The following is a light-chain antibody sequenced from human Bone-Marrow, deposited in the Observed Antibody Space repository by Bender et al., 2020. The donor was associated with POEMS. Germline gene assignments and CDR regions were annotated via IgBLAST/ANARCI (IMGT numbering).Light chain of an antibody. J-gene: IGLJ3*02. Sequence: QSVLTQPPSVSGTPGQRVTISCSGSGSNIGGYPVNWYQQLPGTAPRLLIYTNNERPSGVPDRFSGSKSGTSASLAITGLQSADEAIYFCVAWDASLNGWVFGGGTKLTVL. CDR2: TNN. CDR3: VAWDASLNGWV. CDR1: GSNIGGYP. V-gene: IGLV1-44*01.